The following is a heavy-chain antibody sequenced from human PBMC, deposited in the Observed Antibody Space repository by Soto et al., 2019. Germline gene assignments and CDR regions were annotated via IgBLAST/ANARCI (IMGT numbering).Heavy chain of an antibody. Sequence: QVQLVQSGAEVKKPGSSVKVSCKASGGTFSSYAISWVRQAPGQGLEWMGGIIPIFGTANYAQKFQGRVTITADESTSTAYMELSSLRSEDTAVYYCARCRYSSGWQRVHYYYYGMDVWGQGTTVTVSS. CDR1: GGTFSSYA. CDR2: IIPIFGTA. CDR3: ARCRYSSGWQRVHYYYYGMDV. V-gene: IGHV1-69*01. D-gene: IGHD6-25*01. J-gene: IGHJ6*02.